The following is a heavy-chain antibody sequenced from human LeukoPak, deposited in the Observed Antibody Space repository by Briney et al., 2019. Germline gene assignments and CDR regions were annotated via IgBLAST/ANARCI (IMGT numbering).Heavy chain of an antibody. J-gene: IGHJ4*02. Sequence: SETLSLTCAVYGGSFSGYYWSWIRQPPGKGLEWIGEINHSGSTNYNPSLKSRVTISVDTSKNQFSLKLSSVTAADTAVYYCARRYYDYVWGSYRYTGTPDYWGQGTLVTVSS. CDR1: GGSFSGYY. D-gene: IGHD3-16*02. CDR3: ARRYYDYVWGSYRYTGTPDY. V-gene: IGHV4-34*01. CDR2: INHSGST.